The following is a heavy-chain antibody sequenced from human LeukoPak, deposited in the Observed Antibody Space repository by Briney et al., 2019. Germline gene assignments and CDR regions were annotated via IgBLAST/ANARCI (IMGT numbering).Heavy chain of an antibody. D-gene: IGHD6-19*01. CDR1: GGSIKSISYY. J-gene: IGHJ4*02. CDR3: VRDLGSSGWYGLDY. V-gene: IGHV4-39*07. CDR2: LYYSGST. Sequence: SETLSLTCTVSGGSIKSISYYWGWLRQPPGTGLEWIGSLYYSGSTSYSPSLKSRVTISVDTSKSQLSLKLTSVTAADTAVYYCVRDLGSSGWYGLDYWGQGTLVTVSS.